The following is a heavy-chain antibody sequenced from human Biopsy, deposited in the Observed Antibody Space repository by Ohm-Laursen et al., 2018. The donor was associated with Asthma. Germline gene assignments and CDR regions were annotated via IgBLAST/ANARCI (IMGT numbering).Heavy chain of an antibody. J-gene: IGHJ4*02. CDR3: RALPTRTMYFDS. CDR2: ISWNSRSI. CDR1: GLNFEDYV. D-gene: IGHD4/OR15-4a*01. Sequence: SLRLSCTASGLNFEDYVMHWVRQAPGKGLEWVSGISWNSRSIGYGDSVKGRFTIPRDNTKNSLYLQMNSLSPEDTAMYYCRALPTRTMYFDSWGQGTLVTVSS. V-gene: IGHV3-9*01.